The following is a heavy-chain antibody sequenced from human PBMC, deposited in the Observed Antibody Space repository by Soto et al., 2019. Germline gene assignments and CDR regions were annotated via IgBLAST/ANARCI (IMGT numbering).Heavy chain of an antibody. Sequence: QLHLQESAPGLGNPSETLSLTCTAPVGSITDYSWVWIRQPAGKGLEWIGRIFSSGSTNYNPSLKGRITMSLDTSKNQFSLKLNSATATDTAVYFCARDQGVVVTADNWFDPWGQGILVTVSS. CDR2: IFSSGST. CDR3: ARDQGVVVTADNWFDP. J-gene: IGHJ5*02. V-gene: IGHV4-4*07. CDR1: VGSITDYS. D-gene: IGHD2-21*02.